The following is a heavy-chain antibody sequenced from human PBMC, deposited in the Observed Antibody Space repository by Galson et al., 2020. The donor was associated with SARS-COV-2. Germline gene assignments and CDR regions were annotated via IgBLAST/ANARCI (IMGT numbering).Heavy chain of an antibody. Sequence: SGPTLVKPTQTLTLTFTLSGFSPSTSGVGVGWIRQPPGKALEWLALIYWNDDKRYSPSLKSRLTITKDTSKNQVVLTLTNMDPVDTATYYCAHIGPQQLVHAEYFQHWGQGTLVTVSS. CDR2: IYWNDDK. D-gene: IGHD6-13*01. CDR1: GFSPSTSGVG. J-gene: IGHJ1*01. CDR3: AHIGPQQLVHAEYFQH. V-gene: IGHV2-5*01.